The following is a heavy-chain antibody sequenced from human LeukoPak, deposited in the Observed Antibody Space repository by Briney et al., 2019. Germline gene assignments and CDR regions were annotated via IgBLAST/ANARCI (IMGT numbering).Heavy chain of an antibody. CDR1: GGSVGSNY. J-gene: IGHJ1*01. CDR3: ARGSGWYPH. D-gene: IGHD6-19*01. V-gene: IGHV4-59*02. CDR2: ISYSGDT. Sequence: SETLSLTCSVSGGSVGSNYWSWVRQPPGKGLEWIGYISYSGDTKYNPSLKSRPSMSVDTSKNQCSLMLTSVTAADTAVYYCARGSGWYPHWGQGTLVTVSS.